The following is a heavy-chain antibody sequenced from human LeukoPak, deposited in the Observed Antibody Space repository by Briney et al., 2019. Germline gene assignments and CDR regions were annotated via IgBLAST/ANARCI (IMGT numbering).Heavy chain of an antibody. CDR3: ARDFFDGHGYTFYYYGMDV. V-gene: IGHV1-8*01. D-gene: IGHD3-22*01. Sequence: ASVKVSCKASGYTFTNYDVNWVRQATGQGLEWMGWMNPTSGKAGFAQRFQGRVSMTRNISISTAYMELSNLRSEDTAVYYCARDFFDGHGYTFYYYGMDVWGQGTTLTVSS. J-gene: IGHJ6*02. CDR2: MNPTSGKA. CDR1: GYTFTNYD.